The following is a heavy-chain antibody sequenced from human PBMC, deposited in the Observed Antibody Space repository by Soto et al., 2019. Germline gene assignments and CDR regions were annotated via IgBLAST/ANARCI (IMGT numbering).Heavy chain of an antibody. D-gene: IGHD6-19*01. CDR3: AREHSGGCPGAYNGFDP. CDR1: GFTFSSYE. J-gene: IGHJ5*02. Sequence: EVQLVESGGGLVQPGGSLRLSCAASGFTFSSYEMNWVRQAPGKGLEWVSYISSSGSTIYYADSVKGRFTISRDNAKNYILRKMNGLGAEDTAVYNCAREHSGGCPGAYNGFDPWGQGTLVTVSS. CDR2: ISSSGSTI. V-gene: IGHV3-48*03.